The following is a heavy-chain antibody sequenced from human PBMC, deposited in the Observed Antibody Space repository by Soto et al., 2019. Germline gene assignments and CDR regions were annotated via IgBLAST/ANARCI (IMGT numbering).Heavy chain of an antibody. Sequence: QVQLVQSGAEVKKPGASVKVSCKASGYTFTSYYMHWVRQAPGQGLEWMGIINPSGGSTSYAQKFQGGVTMTRDTSTSTVYMELSSLRSEDTAVYYCARGVAAAGTRYGSNWFDPWGQGTLVTVSS. D-gene: IGHD6-13*01. CDR1: GYTFTSYY. CDR3: ARGVAAAGTRYGSNWFDP. CDR2: INPSGGST. V-gene: IGHV1-46*01. J-gene: IGHJ5*02.